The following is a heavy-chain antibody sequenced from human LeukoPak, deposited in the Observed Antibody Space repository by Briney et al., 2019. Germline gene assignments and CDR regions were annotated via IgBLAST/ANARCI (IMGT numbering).Heavy chain of an antibody. D-gene: IGHD1-26*01. CDR1: GGSISSYY. V-gene: IGHV4-4*07. CDR3: ARDAYHWELLPFDY. J-gene: IGHJ4*02. Sequence: KTSETLSLTCTVSGGSISSYYWSWIRQPAVKGLEWIGRIYTSGSTNYNPSLKSRVTMSVDTSKNQFSLKLSSVTAADTAVYYCARDAYHWELLPFDYWGQGTLVTVSS. CDR2: IYTSGST.